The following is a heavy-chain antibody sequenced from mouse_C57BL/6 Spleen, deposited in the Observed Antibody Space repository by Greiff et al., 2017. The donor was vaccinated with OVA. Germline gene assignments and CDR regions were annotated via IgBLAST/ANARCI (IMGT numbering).Heavy chain of an antibody. Sequence: VQLQQSGAELARPGASVKLSCKASGYTFTSYGISWVKQRTGQGLEWIGEIYPRSGNTYYNEKFKGKATLTADKSSSTAYMELRSRTSEDSAVYFCARSGGSSYVYAMDYWGQGTSVTVSS. CDR2: IYPRSGNT. CDR3: ARSGGSSYVYAMDY. J-gene: IGHJ4*01. D-gene: IGHD1-1*01. CDR1: GYTFTSYG. V-gene: IGHV1-81*01.